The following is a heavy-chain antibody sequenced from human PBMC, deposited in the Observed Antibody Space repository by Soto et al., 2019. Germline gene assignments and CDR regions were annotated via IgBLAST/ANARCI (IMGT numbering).Heavy chain of an antibody. Sequence: PGGSLRLSCAASGFTVSSKYMSWVRQAPGKGLEWVSLIQSGGTKYYADSVKGRFTISRDNSKDTLYLQMNSLRPEDTAVYYCASFPTFSSGYYGMDVWGQGTTVTVSS. CDR2: IQSGGTK. CDR1: GFTVSSKY. J-gene: IGHJ6*02. D-gene: IGHD6-19*01. CDR3: ASFPTFSSGYYGMDV. V-gene: IGHV3-66*02.